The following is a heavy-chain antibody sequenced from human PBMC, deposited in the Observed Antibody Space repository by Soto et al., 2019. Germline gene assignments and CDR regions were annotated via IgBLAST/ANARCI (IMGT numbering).Heavy chain of an antibody. D-gene: IGHD3-3*01. V-gene: IGHV1-24*01. CDR1: GYTLTELS. J-gene: IGHJ4*02. CDR3: ATEIFSGFDY. CDR2: FDPEDGET. Sequence: GGSVKVSYKLSGYTLTELSIHWVRQAPGKGLEWMGGFDPEDGETIYAQKFQGRVTMTEDTSTDTAYMELSSLRSEDTAVYYCATEIFSGFDYWGQGTLVTVSS.